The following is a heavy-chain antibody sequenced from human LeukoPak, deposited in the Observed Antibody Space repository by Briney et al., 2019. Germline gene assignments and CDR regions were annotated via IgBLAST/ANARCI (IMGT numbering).Heavy chain of an antibody. D-gene: IGHD4-17*01. J-gene: IGHJ4*02. CDR1: GFTFSSYS. CDR3: ARESTVTTSFDY. Sequence: GGSLRLSCAASGFTFSSYSMDWVRQAPGKGLEWVSSISSSSYIYYADSVKGRFTISRDNAKNSLYLQMNSLRAGDTAVYYCARESTVTTSFDYWGQGTLVTVSS. CDR2: ISSSSYI. V-gene: IGHV3-21*01.